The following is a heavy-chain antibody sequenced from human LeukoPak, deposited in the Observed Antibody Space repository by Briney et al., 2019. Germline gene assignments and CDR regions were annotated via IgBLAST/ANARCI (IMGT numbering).Heavy chain of an antibody. CDR2: ISWNSGSI. J-gene: IGHJ4*02. Sequence: GGSLRLSRAASGFTFDDYAMHWVRQAPGKGLEWVSGISWNSGSIGYADSVKGRFTISRDNAKNSLYLQMNSLRAEDTALYYCAKDISYDILTGYPDYWGQGTLVTVSS. CDR3: AKDISYDILTGYPDY. CDR1: GFTFDDYA. V-gene: IGHV3-9*01. D-gene: IGHD3-9*01.